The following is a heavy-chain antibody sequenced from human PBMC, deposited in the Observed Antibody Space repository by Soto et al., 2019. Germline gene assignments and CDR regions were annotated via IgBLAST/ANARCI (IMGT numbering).Heavy chain of an antibody. D-gene: IGHD6-13*01. V-gene: IGHV4-59*01. Sequence: SETLSLTCTVSGGSISSYYWSWIRQPPGKGLEWIGYIYYSGSTNYNPSLKSRVTISVDTSKNQFTLKLSSVTAADTAVYYCARKAAAGLYYYYGMDVWGQGTTVTVSS. J-gene: IGHJ6*02. CDR2: IYYSGST. CDR3: ARKAAAGLYYYYGMDV. CDR1: GGSISSYY.